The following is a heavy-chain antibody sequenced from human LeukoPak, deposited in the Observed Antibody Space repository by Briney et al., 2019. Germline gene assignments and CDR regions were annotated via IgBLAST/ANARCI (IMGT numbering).Heavy chain of an antibody. V-gene: IGHV3-23*01. J-gene: IGHJ6*03. D-gene: IGHD6-13*01. CDR1: GFTFSSYA. CDR2: ISGSGGST. CDR3: AKGLVSYYYYYMDV. Sequence: GGSLRLSCAASGFTFSSYAMSWVRQAPGKGLEWVSAISGSGGSTYYADSVKGRFTISRDNSKNTLYLQMNSLRAEDTAVYYCAKGLVSYYYYYMDVWGKGTTVTVSS.